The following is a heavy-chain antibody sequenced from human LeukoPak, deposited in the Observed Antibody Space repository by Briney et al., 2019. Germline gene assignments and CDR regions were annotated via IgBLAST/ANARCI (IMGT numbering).Heavy chain of an antibody. CDR3: ARDPGRGYTYGYGFDY. D-gene: IGHD5-18*01. J-gene: IGHJ4*02. Sequence: GSRRLSCAASRFTFGNYGMHWVGQAPGKGLEWVAVIWYDGSNKYYADSVKGRFTISRDNSKNTLYLQMNSLRAEDTAVYYCARDPGRGYTYGYGFDYWGQGSLVTVSS. CDR2: IWYDGSNK. V-gene: IGHV3-33*01. CDR1: RFTFGNYG.